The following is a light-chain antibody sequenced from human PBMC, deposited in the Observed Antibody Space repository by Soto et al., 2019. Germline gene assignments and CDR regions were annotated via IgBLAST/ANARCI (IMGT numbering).Light chain of an antibody. V-gene: IGLV2-14*01. Sequence: QSVLTQPASVSGSPGQSITISCTGTSSDVGGYNYVSWFQQHPGKAPKLMIFEVSDRPSGISNRFSGSKSGNTASLGISGLQAEDEADYYCRSWSSSRSLWVFGRGTKLTVL. CDR1: SSDVGGYNY. CDR3: RSWSSSRSLWV. CDR2: EVS. J-gene: IGLJ3*02.